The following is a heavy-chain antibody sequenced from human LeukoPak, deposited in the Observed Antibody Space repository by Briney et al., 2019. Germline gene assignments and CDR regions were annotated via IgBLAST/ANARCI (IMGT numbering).Heavy chain of an antibody. Sequence: SETLSLTCTVSGGSISSYYWSWIRQPAGKGLEWIGRIYTSGSTNYNPSLKSRVTMSVDTSKNQFSLKLSSVTAADTAVYYCARDDVVVVAATPSDYYYYYMDVWGKGTTVTVSS. CDR3: ARDDVVVVAATPSDYYYYYMDV. V-gene: IGHV4-4*07. J-gene: IGHJ6*03. CDR1: GGSISSYY. D-gene: IGHD2-15*01. CDR2: IYTSGST.